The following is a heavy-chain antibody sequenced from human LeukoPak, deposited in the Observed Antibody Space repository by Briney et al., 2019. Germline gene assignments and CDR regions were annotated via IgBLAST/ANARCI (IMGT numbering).Heavy chain of an antibody. D-gene: IGHD3-22*01. V-gene: IGHV3-23*01. Sequence: GGSLRLSCAASGFTFSSYAMSWVRQAPGKGLERVSAISGSGGSTYYADSVKGRFTISRDNSKNTLYLQMNSLRAEDTAVYYCARPYYYDSSGYPSYFDYWGQGTLVTVSS. CDR3: ARPYYYDSSGYPSYFDY. CDR1: GFTFSSYA. J-gene: IGHJ4*02. CDR2: ISGSGGST.